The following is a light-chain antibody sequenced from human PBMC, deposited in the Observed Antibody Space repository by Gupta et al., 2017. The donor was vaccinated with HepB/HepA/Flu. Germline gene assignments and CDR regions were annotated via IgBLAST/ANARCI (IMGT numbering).Light chain of an antibody. CDR1: NSDVGGYNY. Sequence: QSALTQPPSASGSPGQSVTISCTGTNSDVGGYNYVSWYQQHPGEAPKVMIFYVSKRPSGVPDRCSGSKSGNTASLTITGLQADEEADDYCSSYEGSNKYVVFGGGTKLTVL. J-gene: IGLJ2*01. CDR3: SSYEGSNKYVV. CDR2: YVS. V-gene: IGLV2-8*01.